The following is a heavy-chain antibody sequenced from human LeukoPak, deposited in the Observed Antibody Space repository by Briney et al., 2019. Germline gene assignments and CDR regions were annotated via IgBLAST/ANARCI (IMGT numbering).Heavy chain of an antibody. CDR1: GFTFSSYA. D-gene: IGHD3-22*01. CDR3: AKDRYCDSSGYFGRYYYYGMDV. J-gene: IGHJ6*02. V-gene: IGHV3-23*01. CDR2: ISGSGGST. Sequence: GGSLRLSCAAAGFTFSSYAMSWVRQAPGKGLEWVSAISGSGGSTYYADSVKGRFTISRDNSKNTLYLQMNSLRAEDTAVYYCAKDRYCDSSGYFGRYYYYGMDVWGQGTTVTVSS.